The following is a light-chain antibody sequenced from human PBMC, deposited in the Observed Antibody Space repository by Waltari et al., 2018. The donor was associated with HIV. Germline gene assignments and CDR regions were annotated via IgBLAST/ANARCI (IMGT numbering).Light chain of an antibody. Sequence: NFMLTQPHSVSESPGKTVTISCTGSRGSIASNYVQWFQQRPGSAPTTVIYEDKQRPSGVPVRFSGSIDSSSNSASLTISGLKPEDEADYYCQSFHSSDVVFGGGTKLTVL. CDR2: EDK. V-gene: IGLV6-57*02. CDR1: RGSIASNY. CDR3: QSFHSSDVV. J-gene: IGLJ2*01.